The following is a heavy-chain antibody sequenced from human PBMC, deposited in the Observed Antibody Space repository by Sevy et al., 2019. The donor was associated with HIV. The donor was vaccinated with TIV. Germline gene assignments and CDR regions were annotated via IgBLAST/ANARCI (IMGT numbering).Heavy chain of an antibody. CDR3: ANSRPYCSGGSCYSDDAFDI. V-gene: IGHV3-30*18. J-gene: IGHJ3*02. D-gene: IGHD2-15*01. Sequence: GGSLRLSCAASGFTFSSYGMHWVRQAPGKGLEWVAVISYDGSNKYYADSVKGRFTISRDNSKNTLYLQMNSLRAEDTAVYYCANSRPYCSGGSCYSDDAFDIWGQGTIVTVSS. CDR1: GFTFSSYG. CDR2: ISYDGSNK.